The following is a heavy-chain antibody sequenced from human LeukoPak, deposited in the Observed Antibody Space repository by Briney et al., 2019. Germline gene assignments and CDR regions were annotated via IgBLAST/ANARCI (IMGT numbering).Heavy chain of an antibody. CDR3: ARGLIGNGALGDYYYYYYMDV. D-gene: IGHD1-20*01. Sequence: PGGSLRLACAASGFTFSGYAMHWVRQAPGKGLEWVAVISYDGSNKYYADSVKGRFTISRDNSKNTLYLQMNSLRAEDTAVYYCARGLIGNGALGDYYYYYYMDVWGKGTTVTVSS. J-gene: IGHJ6*03. CDR1: GFTFSGYA. CDR2: ISYDGSNK. V-gene: IGHV3-30*01.